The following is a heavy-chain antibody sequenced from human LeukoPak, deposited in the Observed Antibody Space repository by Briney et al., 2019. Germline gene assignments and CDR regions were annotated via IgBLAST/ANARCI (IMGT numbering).Heavy chain of an antibody. D-gene: IGHD5-12*01. CDR1: GFTFSSYW. CDR3: ARVGWRVATSNYYFDY. CDR2: IKQDGSEK. V-gene: IGHV3-7*01. Sequence: GGSLRLSCAASGFTFSSYWMSWVRQAPWKGLEWVANIKQDGSEKYYVDSVKGRFTISRDNAKNSLYLQMNSLRAEDTAVYYCARVGWRVATSNYYFDYWGQGTLVTVSS. J-gene: IGHJ4*02.